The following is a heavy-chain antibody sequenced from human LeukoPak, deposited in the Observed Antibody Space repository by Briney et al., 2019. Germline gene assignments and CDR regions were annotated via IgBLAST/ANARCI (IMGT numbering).Heavy chain of an antibody. J-gene: IGHJ6*02. CDR3: ARNNGMDV. CDR2: VNRDGSET. V-gene: IGHV3-7*03. CDR1: GFTLSNHW. Sequence: GGSLRLSCAASGFTLSNHWMTWVRQVPGRGPEWVANVNRDGSETYYLNSVKGRFTISKDNAKNSLYLQMNSLRAEDTALYHCARNNGMDVWGQGTTVIVSS.